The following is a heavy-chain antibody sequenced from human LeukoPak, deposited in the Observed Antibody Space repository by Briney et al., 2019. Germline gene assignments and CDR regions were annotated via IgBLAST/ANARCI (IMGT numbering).Heavy chain of an antibody. CDR1: GASISGYL. CDR2: VYDNGDT. CDR3: ARLSVYDVDTSHYMDV. Sequence: SETLSLTCTVSGASISGYLWTWIRQPPGKGLEWIGYVYDNGDTNYHPSFTGRVSISVDVSKNQFSLKLTSVLAADTADYFCARLSVYDVDTSHYMDVWGKGTTVTVSS. J-gene: IGHJ6*03. V-gene: IGHV4-59*01. D-gene: IGHD3-22*01.